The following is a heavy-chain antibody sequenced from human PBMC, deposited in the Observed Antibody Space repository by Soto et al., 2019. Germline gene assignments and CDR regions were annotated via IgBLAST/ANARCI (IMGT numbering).Heavy chain of an antibody. D-gene: IGHD6-19*01. J-gene: IGHJ5*02. CDR3: ARDGQWVLATDNWFDP. CDR2: ISAYNGNT. Sequence: EASVKVSCKASGYTFTSYGISWVRQAPGQGLEWMGWISAYNGNTNYAQKLQGRVTMTTDTSTSTAYMELRSLRSDDTAVYYCARDGQWVLATDNWFDPWGQGTLVTVSS. CDR1: GYTFTSYG. V-gene: IGHV1-18*01.